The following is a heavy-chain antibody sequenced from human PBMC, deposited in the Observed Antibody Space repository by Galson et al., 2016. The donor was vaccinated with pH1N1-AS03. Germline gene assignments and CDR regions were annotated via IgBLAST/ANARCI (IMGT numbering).Heavy chain of an antibody. CDR1: GGALTSYG. Sequence: SVKVSCKVSGGALTSYGINWVRQAPGQGLEWMGRILPMFGSTHYAQGFEGRDTLTADNSTGTAYLDLSSLRSEDTAVYYCARDRDTSMITLDYYYYYMDVWGRGTTVTVAS. J-gene: IGHJ6*03. D-gene: IGHD5-18*01. CDR3: ARDRDTSMITLDYYYYYMDV. CDR2: ILPMFGST. V-gene: IGHV1-69*06.